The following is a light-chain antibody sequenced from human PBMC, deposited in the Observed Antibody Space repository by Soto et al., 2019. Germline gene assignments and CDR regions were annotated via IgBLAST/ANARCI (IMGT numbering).Light chain of an antibody. Sequence: EIVLTQSPATLSLSPGERATLSCRASQYFGSYLAWYQQKPGQAPRLLIYDVSNRATGIPARFSGSGSGTDFTLTISSLEPEDFAVYYCQQRSSTFGGGTKVEIK. J-gene: IGKJ4*01. CDR2: DVS. CDR3: QQRSST. CDR1: QYFGSY. V-gene: IGKV3-11*01.